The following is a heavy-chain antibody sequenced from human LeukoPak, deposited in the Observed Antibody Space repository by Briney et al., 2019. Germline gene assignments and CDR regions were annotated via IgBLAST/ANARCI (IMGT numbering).Heavy chain of an antibody. CDR1: GYSISSGYY. D-gene: IGHD4-17*01. Sequence: SETLSLTCTVSGYSISSGYYWGWIRQPPGKGLEWIGSIYHSGSTYYNPSLKSRVTISVDTSKNQFSLKLSSVTAADTAVYYCARWDYGDYEAPSWGQGTLVTVSS. V-gene: IGHV4-38-2*02. J-gene: IGHJ5*02. CDR3: ARWDYGDYEAPS. CDR2: IYHSGST.